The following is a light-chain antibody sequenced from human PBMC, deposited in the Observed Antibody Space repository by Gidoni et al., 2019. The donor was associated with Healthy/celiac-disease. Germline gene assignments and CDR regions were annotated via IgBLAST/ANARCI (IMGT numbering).Light chain of an antibody. J-gene: IGKJ4*01. CDR1: QSISSY. Sequence: DIKKTQSPSSLSASVRDRITITCRASQSISSYLNWYQHKPVKDPQLLIYAAYSLQSVVPSRFIGSVSGTYFTLTISILQPEDFATYYFQQSYSTPLPFXGXTKVEIK. CDR3: QQSYSTPLP. CDR2: AAY. V-gene: IGKV1-39*01.